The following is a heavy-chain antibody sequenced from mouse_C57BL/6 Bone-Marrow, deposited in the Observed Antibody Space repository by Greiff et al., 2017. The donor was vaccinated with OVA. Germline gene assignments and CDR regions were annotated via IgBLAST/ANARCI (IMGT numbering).Heavy chain of an antibody. CDR3: ARWGWLLIYAMDY. Sequence: VQLKESGPELVKPGASVKISCKASGYTFTDYYMNWVKQSHGKSLEWIGDINPNNGGTNYNQKFKGKATLTVDNSSSTAYMELRSLTSEDSAVYYRARWGWLLIYAMDYWGQGTTVTVSS. CDR1: GYTFTDYY. CDR2: INPNNGGT. D-gene: IGHD2-3*01. V-gene: IGHV1-26*01. J-gene: IGHJ4*01.